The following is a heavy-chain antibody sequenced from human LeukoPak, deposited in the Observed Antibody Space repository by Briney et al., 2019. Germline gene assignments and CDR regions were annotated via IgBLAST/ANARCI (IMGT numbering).Heavy chain of an antibody. V-gene: IGHV3-64D*06. D-gene: IGHD2-2*03. CDR3: VKDLGIVVVPAAIFDY. CDR2: ISSNGGST. Sequence: QSGGSPRLSCSASGFTFSSYAMHWVRQAPGKGLEYVSAISSNGGSTYYADSVKGRFTISRDNSKNTLYLQMSSLRAEDTAVYYCVKDLGIVVVPAAIFDYWGQGTLVTVSS. J-gene: IGHJ4*02. CDR1: GFTFSSYA.